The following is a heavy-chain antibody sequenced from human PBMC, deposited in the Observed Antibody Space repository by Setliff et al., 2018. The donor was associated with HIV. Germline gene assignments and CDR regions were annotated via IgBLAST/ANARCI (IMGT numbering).Heavy chain of an antibody. Sequence: GGSLRLSCEGSGFSFASHAMTWVRQAPGKGLEWVSYISSSGSTIYYADSVKGRFTISRDNAKNSLYLQRNSLRVEDTAVYYCARDLSSGYYYTASAFDIWGQGTMVTVS. CDR2: ISSSGSTI. CDR1: GFSFASHA. D-gene: IGHD3-22*01. J-gene: IGHJ3*02. V-gene: IGHV3-48*01. CDR3: ARDLSSGYYYTASAFDI.